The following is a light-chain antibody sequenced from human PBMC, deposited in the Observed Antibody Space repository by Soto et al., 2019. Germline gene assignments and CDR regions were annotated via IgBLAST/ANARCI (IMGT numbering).Light chain of an antibody. CDR3: MQSIQLPPIT. J-gene: IGKJ5*01. CDR1: QSLLHSGVTTY. Sequence: LVMTQTPLSLSATPAQPASIFCKSSQSLLHSGVTTYLAWYLQKPGQAPRLLIYEVSNRPSGVPDRFSGSGSGTDFTLKISRVEAEDVGVYYCMQSIQLPPITFGQGTRLEIK. V-gene: IGKV2D-29*01. CDR2: EVS.